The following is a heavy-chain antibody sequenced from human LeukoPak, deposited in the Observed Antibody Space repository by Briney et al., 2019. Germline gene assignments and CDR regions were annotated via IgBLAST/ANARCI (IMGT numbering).Heavy chain of an antibody. J-gene: IGHJ3*02. CDR2: VYTDGST. Sequence: GGSLRLSCAASGFTFRNNFMSWVRQAPGKGLEWVSIVYTDGSTFYAESLRGRFTISRDISKNTLYLQMNSLRIEDTAVYYCTRAGERLPHDAFDIWGPGTVVTVSS. D-gene: IGHD1-26*01. CDR1: GFTFRNNF. CDR3: TRAGERLPHDAFDI. V-gene: IGHV3-53*01.